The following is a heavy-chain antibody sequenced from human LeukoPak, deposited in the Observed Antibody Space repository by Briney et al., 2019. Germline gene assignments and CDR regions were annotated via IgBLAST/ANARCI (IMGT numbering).Heavy chain of an antibody. CDR1: GFTFSSYA. V-gene: IGHV3-23*01. J-gene: IGHJ4*02. CDR2: ISGSGSVT. CDR3: AKGTTVTAIFDY. Sequence: PGGSLRLSCAASGFTFSSYAMSWVRQAPGKGLVWVSSISGSGSVTYYADPVKGRFAISRDNSKNMLYLQMNSLTADDTAVYYCAKGTTVTAIFDYWGQGTLVTVSS. D-gene: IGHD4-17*01.